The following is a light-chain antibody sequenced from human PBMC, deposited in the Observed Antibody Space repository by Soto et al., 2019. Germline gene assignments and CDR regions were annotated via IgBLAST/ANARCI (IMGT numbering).Light chain of an antibody. V-gene: IGLV1-40*01. J-gene: IGLJ2*01. CDR2: ANT. Sequence: QSVLTQPPSVSGAPGQRVTISCTGSSSNIGAGYDVHWYQQLPGTAPKLLIYANTNRPSGVPDRFSGSKSGTSASLAITGLQSEDEADYYCQSYDSSLSASVFGGVTKLTVL. CDR3: QSYDSSLSASV. CDR1: SSNIGAGYD.